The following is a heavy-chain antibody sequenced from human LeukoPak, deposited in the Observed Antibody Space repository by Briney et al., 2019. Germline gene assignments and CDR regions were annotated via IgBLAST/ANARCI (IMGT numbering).Heavy chain of an antibody. CDR2: IYYTGST. Sequence: SETLSLTCTVSGGSINSYYWSWIRQPPGKGLEWIGYIYYTGSTNYNPSLKSRVTISVDTSKNQFSLKLTSVTAADPAVYYCARVKAIRVRGIIISSYFDYWGQGTLVTVSS. CDR1: GGSINSYY. D-gene: IGHD3-10*01. V-gene: IGHV4-59*01. J-gene: IGHJ4*02. CDR3: ARVKAIRVRGIIISSYFDY.